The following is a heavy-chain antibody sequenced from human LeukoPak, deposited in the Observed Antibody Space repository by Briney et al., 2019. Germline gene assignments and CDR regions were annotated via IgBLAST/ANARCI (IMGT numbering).Heavy chain of an antibody. J-gene: IGHJ4*02. V-gene: IGHV3-21*01. CDR1: GFTFSSYS. D-gene: IGHD1-26*01. CDR2: ISSSSSYI. Sequence: GGSLRLSCAASGFTFSSYSMSWVRQAPGKGLEWVSSISSSSSYIYYADSVKGRFTISRDNSKNTLYLQMNSLRAEDTAVYYCARAQWELPYLTYWGQGTLVTVSS. CDR3: ARAQWELPYLTY.